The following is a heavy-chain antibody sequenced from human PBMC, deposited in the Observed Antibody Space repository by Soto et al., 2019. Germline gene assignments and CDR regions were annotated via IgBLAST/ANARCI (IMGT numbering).Heavy chain of an antibody. CDR1: GFTFSSYG. V-gene: IGHV3-30*18. J-gene: IGHJ4*02. CDR3: AKDAPTTYYDFWSGYYPDY. CDR2: ISYDGSNK. Sequence: GGSLRLSCAASGFTFSSYGMHWVRQAPGKGLEWVAVISYDGSNKYYANSVKGRFTISRDNSKNTLYLQMNSLRAEDTAVYYCAKDAPTTYYDFWSGYYPDYWGQGTLVTVSS. D-gene: IGHD3-3*01.